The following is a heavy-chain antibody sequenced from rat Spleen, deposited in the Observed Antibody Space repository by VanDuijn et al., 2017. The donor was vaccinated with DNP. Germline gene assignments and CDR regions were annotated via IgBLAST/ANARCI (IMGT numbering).Heavy chain of an antibody. J-gene: IGHJ4*01. Sequence: EVQLVESGGGLVQPGRSLKLSCTASGFTFSDYAMAWVRQAPKKGLEWVETISYDGSRTYYRDSVKGRFTISRDNAKNSLYLQMDSLRSEDTATYYCTSPVPSGHYVMDAWGQGTSVTVSS. CDR1: GFTFSDYA. CDR2: ISYDGSRT. CDR3: TSPVPSGHYVMDA. D-gene: IGHD4-3*01. V-gene: IGHV5-7*01.